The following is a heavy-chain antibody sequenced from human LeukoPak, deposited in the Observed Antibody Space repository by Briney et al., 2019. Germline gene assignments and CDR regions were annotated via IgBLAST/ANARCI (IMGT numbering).Heavy chain of an antibody. CDR2: ISGSGGTT. J-gene: IGHJ6*03. CDR1: GFTFSSYA. CDR3: AKSSSHNYYYYYMDV. D-gene: IGHD6-6*01. Sequence: GGSLRLSCAASGFTFSSYAMSWVRQAPGKGLEWVSGISGSGGTTSFADSVKGRFTISRDNSKNTLYLQMNSLGAEDTAVYYCAKSSSHNYYYYYMDVWGKGTTVTVSS. V-gene: IGHV3-23*01.